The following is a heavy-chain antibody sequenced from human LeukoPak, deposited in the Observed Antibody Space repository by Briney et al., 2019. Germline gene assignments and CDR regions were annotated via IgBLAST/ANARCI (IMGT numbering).Heavy chain of an antibody. V-gene: IGHV4-59*08. CDR2: IYYSGST. J-gene: IGHJ4*02. CDR3: ARQTSRGGATDY. Sequence: SETLSLTCTVSGGSISSYYSSWIRQPPGKGLEWIGYIYYSGSTNYNPSLKSRVTISVDTSNNHFSLMLTSVTAADTAVYYCARQTSRGGATDYWGQGTLVTVSS. CDR1: GGSISSYY. D-gene: IGHD1-26*01.